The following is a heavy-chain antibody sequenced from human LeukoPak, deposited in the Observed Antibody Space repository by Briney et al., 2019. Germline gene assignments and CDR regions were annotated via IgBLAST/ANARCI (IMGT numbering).Heavy chain of an antibody. J-gene: IGHJ4*02. D-gene: IGHD2-15*01. V-gene: IGHV4-38-2*02. CDR1: GYSISSGYY. CDR3: AREYCSGGSCYSGY. Sequence: SETLSLTCTVSGYSISSGYYGGWIRQPPGKGLEWIGSIYHSGSPYYNPPLKSRVTISVDTSKNQFSLKLSSVTAADTAVYYCAREYCSGGSCYSGYWGQGTLVTVSS. CDR2: IYHSGSP.